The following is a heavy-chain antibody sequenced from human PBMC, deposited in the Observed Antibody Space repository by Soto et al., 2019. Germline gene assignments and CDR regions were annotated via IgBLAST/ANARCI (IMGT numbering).Heavy chain of an antibody. J-gene: IGHJ5*02. Sequence: PGGSLRLSCAASGFPFSGYAINWVRQAPGKGLEWVSIISGSGSSTNYADSVKGRFTISRDNSKNTLYLQMNSLRAEDTAVYYYAKDPGGVVPAAKEIDWFDPWGQGTLVTVSS. CDR1: GFPFSGYA. V-gene: IGHV3-23*01. D-gene: IGHD2-2*01. CDR2: ISGSGSST. CDR3: AKDPGGVVPAAKEIDWFDP.